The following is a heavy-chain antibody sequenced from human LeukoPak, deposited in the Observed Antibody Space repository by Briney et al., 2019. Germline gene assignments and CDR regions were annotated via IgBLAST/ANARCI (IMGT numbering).Heavy chain of an antibody. CDR1: GGSFSGYY. V-gene: IGHV4-34*01. D-gene: IGHD3-10*01. CDR3: ASRGRKVRGVLSPFDY. J-gene: IGHJ4*02. CDR2: INHSGST. Sequence: SETLSLTCAVYGGSFSGYYWSWIRQPPGKGLGWIGEINHSGSTNYNPSLKSRVTISVDTSKNQFSLKLSSVTAADTAVYYCASRGRKVRGVLSPFDYWGQGTLVTVSS.